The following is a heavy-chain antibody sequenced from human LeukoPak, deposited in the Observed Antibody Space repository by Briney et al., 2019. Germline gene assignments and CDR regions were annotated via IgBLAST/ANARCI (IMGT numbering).Heavy chain of an antibody. D-gene: IGHD2-2*01. V-gene: IGHV4-31*03. J-gene: IGHJ3*01. CDR1: GVSVSDGRYY. Sequence: PSETLSLTCSVSGVSVSDGRYYWTWIHQHPGKGLEWIGYKYYSGSAKYNPSLKSRLTISIDTSKNQFSLQLSSVTAADTATYYCATPYCSSISCLDVFNVWGPGTRVIVSS. CDR3: ATPYCSSISCLDVFNV. CDR2: KYYSGSA.